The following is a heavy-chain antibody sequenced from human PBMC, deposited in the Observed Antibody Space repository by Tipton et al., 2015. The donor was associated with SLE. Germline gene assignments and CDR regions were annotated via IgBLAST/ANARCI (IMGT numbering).Heavy chain of an antibody. J-gene: IGHJ4*02. Sequence: TLSLTCAVYGGSFSGYYWSWIRQPPGKGLEWIGEINHSGSTNYNPSLKSRVTISVDTSKNQFSLKLSPVTAADTAVYYCARGLGTAASPFDYWGQGTLVTVSS. CDR3: ARGLGTAASPFDY. D-gene: IGHD6-13*01. CDR1: GGSFSGYY. CDR2: INHSGST. V-gene: IGHV4-34*01.